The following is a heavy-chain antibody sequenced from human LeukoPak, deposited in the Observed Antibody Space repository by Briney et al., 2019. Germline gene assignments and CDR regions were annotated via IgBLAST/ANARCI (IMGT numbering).Heavy chain of an antibody. CDR2: IYYSGST. CDR3: ARVWRQWLVDY. CDR1: GGSISSYY. Sequence: PSETLSLTCTVSGGSISSYYWSWIRQPPGKGLEWIGYIYYSGSTNYNPSLKSRVTISVDTSKNQFSLKLSSVTAADTAVYYCARVWRQWLVDYWGQGTLVTVSS. D-gene: IGHD6-19*01. J-gene: IGHJ4*02. V-gene: IGHV4-59*01.